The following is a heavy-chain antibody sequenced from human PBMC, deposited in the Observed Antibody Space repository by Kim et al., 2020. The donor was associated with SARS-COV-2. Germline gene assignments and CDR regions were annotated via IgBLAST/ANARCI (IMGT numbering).Heavy chain of an antibody. D-gene: IGHD6-6*01. CDR1: GFTFSSYS. Sequence: GGSLRLSCAASGFTFSSYSMNWVRQAPGKGLEWVSSISSSSSYIYYADSVKGRFTISRDNAKNSLYLQMNSLRAEDTAVYYCARVSDLYSSSSNFDYWGQGTLVTVSS. CDR2: ISSSSSYI. CDR3: ARVSDLYSSSSNFDY. V-gene: IGHV3-21*01. J-gene: IGHJ4*02.